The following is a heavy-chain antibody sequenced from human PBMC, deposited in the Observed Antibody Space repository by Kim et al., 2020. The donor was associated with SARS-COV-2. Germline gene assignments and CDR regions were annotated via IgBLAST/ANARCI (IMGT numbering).Heavy chain of an antibody. J-gene: IGHJ6*02. D-gene: IGHD3-10*01. Sequence: GGSLRLSCAVSGFTFNNYWINWVRHAPGKGLVWVSRISSDGSITNYADSVKGRFTMSRDNAENTLYLQMNSLRAEDTAVYYCARGFFRDGVDVWGQGTTVTVSS. V-gene: IGHV3-74*01. CDR3: ARGFFRDGVDV. CDR2: ISSDGSIT. CDR1: GFTFNNYW.